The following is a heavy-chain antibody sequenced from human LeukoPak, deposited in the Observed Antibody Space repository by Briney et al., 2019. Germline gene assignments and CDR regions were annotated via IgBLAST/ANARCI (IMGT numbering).Heavy chain of an antibody. CDR2: IIPIFGTA. Sequence: SVKVSCKASGGTFSSYAISWVRQAPGQGLEWMGGIIPIFGTANYAQKFQGRVTITADESTSTAYMELSSLRSEDTAVCYCAREATGWFDPWGQGTLVTVSS. CDR3: AREATGWFDP. D-gene: IGHD1-26*01. V-gene: IGHV1-69*01. J-gene: IGHJ5*02. CDR1: GGTFSSYA.